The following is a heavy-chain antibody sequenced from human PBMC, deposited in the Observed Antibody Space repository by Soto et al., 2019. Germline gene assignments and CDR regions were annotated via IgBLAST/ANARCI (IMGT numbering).Heavy chain of an antibody. V-gene: IGHV4-31*03. J-gene: IGHJ6*02. Sequence: QVQLQESGPGLVKPSQSLSHTCTVSGGSISSGGYYWSWIRQHPGKGLEWIGYIYYSGSTYYNPSLKSRVTISVDTSKNQFSLKLSSVTAADTAVYYCASGDCGGDCYPYYYYGMDVWGQGTTVTVSS. CDR2: IYYSGST. D-gene: IGHD2-21*02. CDR1: GGSISSGGYY. CDR3: ASGDCGGDCYPYYYYGMDV.